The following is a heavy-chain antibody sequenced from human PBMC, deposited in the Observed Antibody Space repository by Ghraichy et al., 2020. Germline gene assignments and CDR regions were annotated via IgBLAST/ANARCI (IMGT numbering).Heavy chain of an antibody. CDR1: GGTFSSYA. CDR2: IIPIFGTA. J-gene: IGHJ6*02. Sequence: SVKVSCKASGGTFSSYAISWVRQAPGQGLEWMGGIIPIFGTANYAQKFQGRVTITADESTSTAYMELSSLRSEDTAVYYCARDRGGGSYYDYYYGMDVWGQGTTVTVSS. D-gene: IGHD1-26*01. V-gene: IGHV1-69*13. CDR3: ARDRGGGSYYDYYYGMDV.